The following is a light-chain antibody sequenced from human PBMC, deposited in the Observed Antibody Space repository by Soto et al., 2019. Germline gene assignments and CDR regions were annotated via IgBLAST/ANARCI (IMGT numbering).Light chain of an antibody. CDR1: QSVSSN. J-gene: IGKJ1*01. CDR2: GAF. V-gene: IGKV3-15*01. Sequence: EIVMTQSPVTLSVSPGERATLSCRASQSVSSNLAWYQQKPGQAPSLLIYGAFTRATGIPARFSGTGSGTEFTLTISSLQSEDFARYYCYQYNDWPLTFGQGTKVDI. CDR3: YQYNDWPLT.